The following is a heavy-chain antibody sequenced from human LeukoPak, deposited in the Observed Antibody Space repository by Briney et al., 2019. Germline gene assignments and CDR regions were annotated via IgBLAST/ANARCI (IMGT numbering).Heavy chain of an antibody. V-gene: IGHV1-2*02. CDR3: ARDSSEWVAQHLDP. CDR2: INPNSGGT. Sequence: GASVKVSCKASGSTFTGYYMHWVRQAPGQGLEWMGWINPNSGGTNYAQKFQGRVTMTRDTSISTAYMELSRLRSDDTAVYYCARDSSEWVAQHLDPWGQGILVTVSS. D-gene: IGHD6-19*01. J-gene: IGHJ5*02. CDR1: GSTFTGYY.